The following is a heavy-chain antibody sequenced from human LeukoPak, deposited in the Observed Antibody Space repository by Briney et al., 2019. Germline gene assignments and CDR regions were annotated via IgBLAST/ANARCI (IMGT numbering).Heavy chain of an antibody. D-gene: IGHD5-18*01. V-gene: IGHV1-2*02. CDR1: GYTFSGYH. J-gene: IGHJ5*02. CDR3: ARASKRGYSYGYGKNWFDP. CDR2: INPNSGGT. Sequence: GASVKVSCKASGYTFSGYHIHWVRQAPGQGLEWMGWINPNSGGTNFAPKFHGRVSMTRDTSINTAYMELTSLRSDDTAVYYCARASKRGYSYGYGKNWFDPWGQGTLVTVSS.